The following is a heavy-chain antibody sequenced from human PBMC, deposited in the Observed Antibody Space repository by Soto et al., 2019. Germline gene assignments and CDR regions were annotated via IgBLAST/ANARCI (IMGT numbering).Heavy chain of an antibody. V-gene: IGHV4-34*01. J-gene: IGHJ5*02. Sequence: QVQLQQWGAGLLKPSETLSLTCAVYGGSFSGYYWSWIRQPPGKGLEWMGEINHSGSTNYNPSLKSRVTISVDTSKNQFSLKLSSVTAADTAVYYCARGRMVHGSGSYKPKFDPWGQGTLVTVSS. CDR2: INHSGST. D-gene: IGHD3-10*01. CDR1: GGSFSGYY. CDR3: ARGRMVHGSGSYKPKFDP.